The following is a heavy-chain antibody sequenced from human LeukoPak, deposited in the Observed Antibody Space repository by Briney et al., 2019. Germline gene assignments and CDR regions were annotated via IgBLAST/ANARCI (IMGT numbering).Heavy chain of an antibody. J-gene: IGHJ6*02. V-gene: IGHV4-4*07. D-gene: IGHD3-10*01. Sequence: SETLSLTCTVSGGSISSYYWSWIRQPAGKGREWIGRIYTSGSTNYNPSLKSRVTMSVDTSKNQFSLKLSSVTAADTAVYYCARDEADYGSGRLGYYYYGMDVWGQGTTVTVSS. CDR1: GGSISSYY. CDR2: IYTSGST. CDR3: ARDEADYGSGRLGYYYYGMDV.